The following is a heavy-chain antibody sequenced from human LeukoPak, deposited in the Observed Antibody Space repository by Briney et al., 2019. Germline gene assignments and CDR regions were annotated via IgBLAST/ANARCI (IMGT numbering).Heavy chain of an antibody. CDR2: ISGSGGST. D-gene: IGHD3-22*01. J-gene: IGHJ3*02. CDR3: AKDFRPYYYDSSGDDAFDI. V-gene: IGHV3-23*01. Sequence: HPGGSLRLSCAASGFTFSSYWMSWVRQAPGKGLEWVSAISGSGGSTYYADSVKGRFTISRDNSKNTLYLQMNSLRAEDTAVYYCAKDFRPYYYDSSGDDAFDIWGQGTMVTVSS. CDR1: GFTFSSYW.